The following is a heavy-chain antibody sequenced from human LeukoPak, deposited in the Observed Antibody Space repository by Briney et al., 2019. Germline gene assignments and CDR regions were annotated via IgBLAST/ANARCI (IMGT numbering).Heavy chain of an antibody. CDR3: ARTPLLGYCSSTSCYAGDY. J-gene: IGHJ4*02. CDR2: IYSGGST. D-gene: IGHD2-2*01. Sequence: GGSLRLSCAASGFTLNCNYMRWVRQAPGKGLEWVSVIYSGGSTYYADSVKGRFTISRDNSKNTLYLQMNSLRAEDTAVYYCARTPLLGYCSSTSCYAGDYWGQGTLVTVSS. V-gene: IGHV3-53*01. CDR1: GFTLNCNY.